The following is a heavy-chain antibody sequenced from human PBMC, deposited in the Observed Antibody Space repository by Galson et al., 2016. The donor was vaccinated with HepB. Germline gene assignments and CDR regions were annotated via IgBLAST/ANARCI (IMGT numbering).Heavy chain of an antibody. CDR1: GASIAESDW. V-gene: IGHV4-4*02. CDR3: ARHLMGPPAHDS. J-gene: IGHJ5*01. CDR2: IQHRGRT. D-gene: IGHD2-8*01. Sequence: SETLSLTCTVSGASIAESDWWSWVRQSPGKGLEWIGQIQHRGRTKYNPSLMSRANMSVDKSKNQFSLTLSSVTAADTALYYCARHLMGPPAHDSWGQGTLVTVSS.